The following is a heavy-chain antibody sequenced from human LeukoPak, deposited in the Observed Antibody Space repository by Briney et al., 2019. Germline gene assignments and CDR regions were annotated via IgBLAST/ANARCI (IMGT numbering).Heavy chain of an antibody. CDR1: GDSVGSNNYY. Sequence: SETLSLTCTVSGDSVGSNNYYWGWTRRPPGKGLEWIGYIYYSGSTYYNPSLKSRVTISVDTSKNQFSLKLSSVTAADTAVYYCARGRVGGRVIAAAGTYYFDYWGQGTLVTVSS. CDR3: ARGRVGGRVIAAAGTYYFDY. J-gene: IGHJ4*02. CDR2: IYYSGST. D-gene: IGHD6-13*01. V-gene: IGHV4-31*03.